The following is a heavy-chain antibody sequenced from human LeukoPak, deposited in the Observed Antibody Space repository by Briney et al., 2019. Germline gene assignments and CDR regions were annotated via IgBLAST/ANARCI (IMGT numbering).Heavy chain of an antibody. Sequence: GGSLRLSCAASGFSVSNNYMSWVRQAPGKGLEWVSVIYSGGSTFYADSVKGRFAISRDNSKNTLYLQMNSLRAEDTAVYYCASDSYSPEYFQHWGQGTLVTVSS. CDR3: ASDSYSPEYFQH. CDR2: IYSGGST. V-gene: IGHV3-66*01. J-gene: IGHJ1*01. D-gene: IGHD2-15*01. CDR1: GFSVSNNY.